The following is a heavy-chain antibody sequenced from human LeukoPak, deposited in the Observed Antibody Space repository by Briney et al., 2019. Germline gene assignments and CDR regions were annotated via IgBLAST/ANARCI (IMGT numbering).Heavy chain of an antibody. CDR3: AKDQRWESPHYLDS. V-gene: IGHV3-30*04. CDR2: ISYDGTDK. D-gene: IGHD1-26*01. CDR1: GFTFTTFP. Sequence: GRSLRLSCAASGFTFTTFPMHWVRQPPGKGLEWVAVISYDGTDKYYADSVRGRFTISRDNSKNTLYVQMNSLRDEDTAVYYCAKDQRWESPHYLDSWGQGTLVTVSS. J-gene: IGHJ4*02.